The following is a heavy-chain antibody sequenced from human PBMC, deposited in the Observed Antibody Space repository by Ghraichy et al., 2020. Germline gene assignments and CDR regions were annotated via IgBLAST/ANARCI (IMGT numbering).Heavy chain of an antibody. CDR2: IWYDGSNK. V-gene: IGHV3-33*01. Sequence: GGSLRLSCAASGFTFSSYGMHWVRQAPGKGLEWVAVIWYDGSNKYYADSVKGRFTISRDNSKNTLYLQMNSLRAEDTAVYYCARDLRDYVWGSYRPGDYWGQGTLVTVSS. J-gene: IGHJ4*02. D-gene: IGHD3-16*02. CDR3: ARDLRDYVWGSYRPGDY. CDR1: GFTFSSYG.